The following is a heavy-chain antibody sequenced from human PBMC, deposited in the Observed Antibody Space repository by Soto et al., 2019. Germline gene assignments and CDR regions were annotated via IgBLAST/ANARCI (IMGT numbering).Heavy chain of an antibody. V-gene: IGHV1-2*02. Sequence: GASVKVSCKASGYTFTGYYMHWVRQAPGQGLEWMGWINPNSGGTNYAQKFQGRVTMTRDTSISTAYMELSRLRSDDTAVYYCARREYDSSGYYRSYYYYGMDVWGQGTTVTVSS. CDR2: INPNSGGT. J-gene: IGHJ6*02. D-gene: IGHD3-22*01. CDR1: GYTFTGYY. CDR3: ARREYDSSGYYRSYYYYGMDV.